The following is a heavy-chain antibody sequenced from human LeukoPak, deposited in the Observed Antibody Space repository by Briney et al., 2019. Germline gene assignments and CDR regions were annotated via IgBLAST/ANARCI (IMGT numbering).Heavy chain of an antibody. CDR1: GYTFTSYG. Sequence: ASVKVSCKASGYTFTSYGISWVRQAPGQGLEWMGWISTYNGNTNFAQKFQGRVTMTTDTSTSIAYMELRSLRSDDTAVYYCARDRDSSSWGTGPDYWGQGTLVTVSS. D-gene: IGHD6-13*01. J-gene: IGHJ4*02. CDR3: ARDRDSSSWGTGPDY. CDR2: ISTYNGNT. V-gene: IGHV1-18*01.